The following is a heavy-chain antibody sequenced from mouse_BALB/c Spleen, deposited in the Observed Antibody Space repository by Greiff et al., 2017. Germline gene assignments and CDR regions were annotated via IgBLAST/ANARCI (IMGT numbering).Heavy chain of an antibody. D-gene: IGHD1-1*01. J-gene: IGHJ3*01. CDR2: ISYSGST. V-gene: IGHV3-2*02. Sequence: EVKLMESGPGLVKPSQSLSLTCTVTGYSITSDYAWNWIRQFPGNKLEWMGYISYSGSTSYNPSLKSRISITRDTSKNQFFLQLNSVTTEDTATYYCAREEVYYYGSSYPFAYWGQGTLVTVYA. CDR1: GYSITSDYA. CDR3: AREEVYYYGSSYPFAY.